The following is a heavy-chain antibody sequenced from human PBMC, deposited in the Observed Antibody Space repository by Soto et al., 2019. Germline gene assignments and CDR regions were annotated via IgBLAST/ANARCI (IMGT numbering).Heavy chain of an antibody. J-gene: IGHJ6*02. V-gene: IGHV1-46*03. CDR3: VRNLEQQLPNHYYYYGMDV. D-gene: IGHD6-13*01. CDR1: GYTLTSYY. Sequence: ASVKVSCKAPGYTLTSYYMHWVRQAPGQGLEWMGIINPSGGSTNYAQKFQGRVTMTRDTSTSTVYLELSSLRSEDTAVYFCVRNLEQQLPNHYYYYGMDVWGQGTTVTVSS. CDR2: INPSGGST.